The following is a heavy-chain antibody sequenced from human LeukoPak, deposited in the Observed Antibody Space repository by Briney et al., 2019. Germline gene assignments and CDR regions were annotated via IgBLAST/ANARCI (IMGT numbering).Heavy chain of an antibody. D-gene: IGHD3-22*01. V-gene: IGHV1-8*01. CDR1: GYTFTSYD. CDR3: ASRGGYRSYYYYYMDV. J-gene: IGHJ6*03. CDR2: MNPNSGNT. Sequence: GASVKVSCKASGYTFTSYDINWVRQATGQGLEWMAWMNPNSGNTGYAQKFQGRVTMTRNTSISTAYMELSSLRSEDTAVYYCASRGGYRSYYYYYMDVWGKGTLVTVSS.